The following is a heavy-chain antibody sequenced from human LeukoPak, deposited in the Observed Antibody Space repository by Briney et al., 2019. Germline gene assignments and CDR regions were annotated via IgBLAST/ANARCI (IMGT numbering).Heavy chain of an antibody. Sequence: GGSLRLSCVASGFTFSSYSMNWVRQAPGKGLEWVSYISSSSSTIYYADSVKGRFTISRDNAKNSLYLQMNSVRAEDTAVYYCERVGYAFDIWGQGTMVTVSS. V-gene: IGHV3-48*01. J-gene: IGHJ3*02. CDR3: ERVGYAFDI. CDR2: ISSSSSTI. CDR1: GFTFSSYS.